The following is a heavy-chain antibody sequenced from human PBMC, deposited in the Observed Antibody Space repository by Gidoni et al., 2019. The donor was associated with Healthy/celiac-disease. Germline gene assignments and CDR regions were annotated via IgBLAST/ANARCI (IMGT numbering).Heavy chain of an antibody. CDR3: ARDGRGQEMATIYWYFDL. Sequence: QVQLVQSGAEVKKPGASVNVSCKASGYTFTSYDINWVRQATGQGLEWMGWMNPNSGNTGYAQKFQGRVTMTRNTSISTAYMELSSLRSEDTAVYYCARDGRGQEMATIYWYFDLWGRGTLVTVSS. CDR1: GYTFTSYD. V-gene: IGHV1-8*01. D-gene: IGHD5-12*01. CDR2: MNPNSGNT. J-gene: IGHJ2*01.